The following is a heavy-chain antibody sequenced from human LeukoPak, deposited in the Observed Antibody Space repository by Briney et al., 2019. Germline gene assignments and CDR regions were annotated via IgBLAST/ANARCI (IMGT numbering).Heavy chain of an antibody. D-gene: IGHD2-15*01. CDR1: GFTFTNYE. V-gene: IGHV3-48*03. CDR3: ARLGYCSGGSCYSLDS. Sequence: GGSLRLSCAASGFTFTNYEMIWVRQAPGKGLEWLSYISNTGCTIFYADSVRGRLTISRDNAKNSLFLQMDSLRGEDTAVYYCARLGYCSGGSCYSLDSWGQGTVVTVSS. J-gene: IGHJ4*02. CDR2: ISNTGCTI.